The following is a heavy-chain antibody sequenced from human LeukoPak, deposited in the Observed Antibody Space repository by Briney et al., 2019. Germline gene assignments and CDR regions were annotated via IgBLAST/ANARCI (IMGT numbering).Heavy chain of an antibody. CDR3: ARENTRMDV. CDR1: GVSISSGSYY. V-gene: IGHV4-61*02. J-gene: IGHJ6*03. D-gene: IGHD2-2*02. Sequence: NPSQTLSLTCTVSGVSISSGSYYWSWIRQPAGKGLEWIGRIYTSGSTNYNPSLKSRVTISVDTSKNQFSLKLSSVTAADTAVYYCARENTRMDVWGKGTTVTVSS. CDR2: IYTSGST.